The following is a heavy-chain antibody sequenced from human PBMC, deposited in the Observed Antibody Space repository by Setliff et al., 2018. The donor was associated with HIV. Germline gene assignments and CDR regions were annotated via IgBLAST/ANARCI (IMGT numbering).Heavy chain of an antibody. CDR1: GLPFYNYW. Sequence: GVLRLSCVASGLPFYNYWMTWLRRAPGRGLEWVANIKQDGSDMHYIESVKGRFTIFRDNAKNSVFLQMNSLRAEDTGVYYCATQTGFYNSHWYDYFDSLGQGTVVTVPQ. J-gene: IGHJ4*02. CDR3: ATQTGFYNSHWYDYFDS. V-gene: IGHV3-7*01. CDR2: IKQDGSDM. D-gene: IGHD6-13*01.